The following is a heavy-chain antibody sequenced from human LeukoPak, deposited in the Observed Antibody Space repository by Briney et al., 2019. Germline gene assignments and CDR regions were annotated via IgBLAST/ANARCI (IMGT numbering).Heavy chain of an antibody. J-gene: IGHJ3*02. V-gene: IGHV4-39*07. Sequence: SSETLSLTCTVSGGSISTSGYYWGWIRQPPGMGLEWIGTIDYTGRTFYGSSLKSRVTISVDTSKNQFSLKLSSVTAADTAVYYCARDNTRIYHDAFDIWGQGTMVTVSS. CDR3: ARDNTRIYHDAFDI. CDR1: GGSISTSGYY. D-gene: IGHD2-15*01. CDR2: IDYTGRT.